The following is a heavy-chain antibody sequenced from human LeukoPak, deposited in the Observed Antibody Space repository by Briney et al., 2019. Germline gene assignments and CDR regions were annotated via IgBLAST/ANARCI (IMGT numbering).Heavy chain of an antibody. Sequence: PGGSLRLSCAASGFTFSSYGMSWVRQAPGKGLEWVSTISGRDSNTYYADSVTGRFTISRDNSKNTLYLQMNSLRAEDTAVYYCARDGGTAMVTIRTFDPWGQGTLVTVSS. CDR3: ARDGGTAMVTIRTFDP. CDR1: GFTFSSYG. V-gene: IGHV3-23*01. J-gene: IGHJ5*02. CDR2: ISGRDSNT. D-gene: IGHD5-18*01.